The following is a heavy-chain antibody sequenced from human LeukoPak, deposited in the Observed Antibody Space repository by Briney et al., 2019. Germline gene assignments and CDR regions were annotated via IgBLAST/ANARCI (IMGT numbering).Heavy chain of an antibody. CDR1: GFTFSSYG. Sequence: DPGRSLRLSCAASGFTFSSYGMHWVRQAPGKGLEWVAVISYDGSNKYYADSVKGRFTISRDNSKNTLYLQMNSLRAEDTAVYYCARGRRSIKWGQGTLVTVSS. CDR2: ISYDGSNK. D-gene: IGHD5-12*01. CDR3: ARGRRSIK. V-gene: IGHV3-30*03. J-gene: IGHJ4*02.